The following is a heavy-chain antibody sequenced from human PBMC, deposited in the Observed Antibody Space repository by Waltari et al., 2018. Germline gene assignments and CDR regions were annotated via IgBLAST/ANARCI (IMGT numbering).Heavy chain of an antibody. Sequence: EVQLVQSGAEVKKPGATVKISCKVSGYTFADYYMHWVQQAPGKGLEWMGLVDPEDGETIYAEKFQGRVTITADTSTDTAYMELSSLRSEDTAVYYCATGPGRPTGGGGDCYSRCGGNWGQGTLVTVSS. D-gene: IGHD2-21*01. CDR3: ATGPGRPTGGGGDCYSRCGGN. CDR1: GYTFADYY. V-gene: IGHV1-69-2*01. J-gene: IGHJ4*02. CDR2: VDPEDGET.